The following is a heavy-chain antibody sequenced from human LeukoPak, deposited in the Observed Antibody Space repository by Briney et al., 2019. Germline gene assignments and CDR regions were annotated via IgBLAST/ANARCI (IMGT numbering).Heavy chain of an antibody. CDR2: INHSGST. CDR1: GGSFSGYY. J-gene: IGHJ4*02. D-gene: IGHD5-12*01. V-gene: IGHV4-34*01. Sequence: PSEPLSLTCAVYGGSFSGYYWSWIRQPTGKGLEWIGEINHSGSTNYNPSLKSRVTISVDTSKNQFSLKLSSVTAADTAVYYCARGGIGNSGYDGEFDYWGQGILVTVSS. CDR3: ARGGIGNSGYDGEFDY.